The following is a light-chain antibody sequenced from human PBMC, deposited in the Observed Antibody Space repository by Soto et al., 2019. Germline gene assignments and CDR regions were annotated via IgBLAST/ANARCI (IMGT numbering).Light chain of an antibody. CDR1: QNIRTY. Sequence: DIQMTQSPSSLSASVGDRVTITCRASQNIRTYINWYQQKSGRAPNLLIFDASRLQSGVPSRFSGTLYGTDFTLAISSRQPEDFAPYNCQQTSTTLWTFGQGTKV. J-gene: IGKJ1*01. V-gene: IGKV1-39*01. CDR3: QQTSTTLWT. CDR2: DAS.